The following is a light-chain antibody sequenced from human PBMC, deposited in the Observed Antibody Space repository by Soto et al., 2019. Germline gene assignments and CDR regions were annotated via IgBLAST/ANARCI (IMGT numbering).Light chain of an antibody. CDR3: CSFTRITTYV. CDR2: EVS. J-gene: IGLJ1*01. Sequence: QSVLTHPASVSWSLGHSITISCTGTSSDVGAYNYVSWYQQQPGKAPKLMISEVSNRPSGVSNRFSGSKSGNTASLIISGLQDEDEADYYCCSFTRITTYVFGTGTKV. V-gene: IGLV2-14*01. CDR1: SSDVGAYNY.